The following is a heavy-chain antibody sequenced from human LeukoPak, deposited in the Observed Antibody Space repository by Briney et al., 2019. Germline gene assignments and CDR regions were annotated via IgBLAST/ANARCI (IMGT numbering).Heavy chain of an antibody. V-gene: IGHV4-39*07. CDR3: ARVGGYSYGLDYYYYMDV. J-gene: IGHJ6*03. Sequence: SSETLSLTCTVSGGSISSSSYYRGWIRQPPGKGLEWIGEINHSGSTNYNPSLKSRVTISVDTSKNQFSLKLSSVTAADTAVYYCARVGGYSYGLDYYYYMDVWGKGTTVTISS. CDR1: GGSISSSSYY. CDR2: INHSGST. D-gene: IGHD5-18*01.